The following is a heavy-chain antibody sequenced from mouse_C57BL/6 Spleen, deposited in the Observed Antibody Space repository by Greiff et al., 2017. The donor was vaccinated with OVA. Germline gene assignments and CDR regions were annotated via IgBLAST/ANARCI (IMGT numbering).Heavy chain of an antibody. CDR2: IDPETGGT. CDR3: TRGVVVATCYFDY. CDR1: GYTFTDYE. V-gene: IGHV1-15*01. D-gene: IGHD1-1*01. J-gene: IGHJ2*01. Sequence: VQLQQSGAELVRPGASVTLSCKASGYTFTDYEMHWVKQTPVHGLEWIGAIDPETGGTAYNQKFKGKAILTADKSSSTAYMELRSLTSEDSAVYYCTRGVVVATCYFDYWGQGTTLTVSS.